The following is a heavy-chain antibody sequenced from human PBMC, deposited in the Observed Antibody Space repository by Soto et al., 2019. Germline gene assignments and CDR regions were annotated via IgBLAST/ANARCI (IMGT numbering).Heavy chain of an antibody. CDR3: IASQPSGGWFDP. V-gene: IGHV3-73*01. J-gene: IGHJ5*02. CDR1: GFTFSGSA. D-gene: IGHD2-2*01. CDR2: ITDKVNIYAT. Sequence: ESGGGLVQPGGSLKLSCAASGFTFSGSAMHWVRQPSGKGLEWVGRITDKVNIYATAYAASVKGRFTISRDDSNNTAYLQMNSLKTEDTAVYYCIASQPSGGWFDPWGQGTLVTVSS.